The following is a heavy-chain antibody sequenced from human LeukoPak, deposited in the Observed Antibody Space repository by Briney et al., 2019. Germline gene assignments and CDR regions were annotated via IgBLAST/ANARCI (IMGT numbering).Heavy chain of an antibody. J-gene: IGHJ1*01. CDR3: AKDARPLYYDSSGYYYQH. V-gene: IGHV3-9*01. D-gene: IGHD3-22*01. CDR2: IGWNSGSI. Sequence: AGGSLRLSCAASGFTFDDYAMHWVRQAPGKGLEWVSGIGWNSGSIGYADSVKGRFTISRDNAKNSLYLQMNSLRAEDTALYYCAKDARPLYYDSSGYYYQHWGQGTLVTVSS. CDR1: GFTFDDYA.